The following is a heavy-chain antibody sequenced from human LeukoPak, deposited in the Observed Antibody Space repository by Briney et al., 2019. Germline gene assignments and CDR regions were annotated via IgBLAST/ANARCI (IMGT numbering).Heavy chain of an antibody. V-gene: IGHV1-18*01. D-gene: IGHD2-2*01. CDR2: ISAYNGNT. Sequence: ASVKVSCKASGYTFTSYGISWVRQAPGQGLEWMGWISAYNGNTNYAQKLQGRVTMTTDTSTSTAYMELRSLRSDDTAVYYCARDPRCSSTSCYGEGAVTNDYWGQGTLVTVSS. CDR3: ARDPRCSSTSCYGEGAVTNDY. CDR1: GYTFTSYG. J-gene: IGHJ4*02.